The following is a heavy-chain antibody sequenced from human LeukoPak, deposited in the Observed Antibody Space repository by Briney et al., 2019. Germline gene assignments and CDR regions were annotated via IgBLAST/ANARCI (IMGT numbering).Heavy chain of an antibody. CDR1: GYTVTRYG. J-gene: IGHJ4*02. V-gene: IGHV1-18*01. D-gene: IGHD3-22*01. Sequence: ASVKVSCKASGYTVTRYGISWVRQAPGQGLEWMGWISAYNGNTNYAQRLQGRVTMTTDTSTSTAYMELRSLRSDDTAVYYCARVSGVYYYDSSGYDYWGQGPLVTVSS. CDR2: ISAYNGNT. CDR3: ARVSGVYYYDSSGYDY.